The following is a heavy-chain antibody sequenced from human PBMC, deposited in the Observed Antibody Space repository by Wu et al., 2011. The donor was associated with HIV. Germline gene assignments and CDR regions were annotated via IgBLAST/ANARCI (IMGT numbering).Heavy chain of an antibody. J-gene: IGHJ4*03. Sequence: QVQLVQSGAEVKKPGASVKVSCKASGYTFTSYYMHWVRQAPGQGLEWMGIINPSGGSTTYAQKFQGRVTMTRDTSTSTAYMELRSLRSDDTAVYYCARDLGGDEDCWGPGTLVTVSS. D-gene: IGHD2-21*01. CDR1: GYTFTSYY. V-gene: IGHV1-46*01. CDR2: INPSGGST. CDR3: ARDLGGDEDC.